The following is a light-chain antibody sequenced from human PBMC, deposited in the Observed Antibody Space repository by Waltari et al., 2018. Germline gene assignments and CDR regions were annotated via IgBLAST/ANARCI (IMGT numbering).Light chain of an antibody. V-gene: IGLV1-44*01. CDR2: RND. CDR1: SSNPGNNL. CDR3: ASWDDSLNGHWV. J-gene: IGLJ3*02. Sequence: QSVLTQPPSASGTPGPRVTISCSGTSSNPGNNLVNWYQQVPGTAPKLLIYRNDLRPSGVPDRFSASKSGTSASLAISGLQSEDEAEYYCASWDDSLNGHWVFGGGTKVTVL.